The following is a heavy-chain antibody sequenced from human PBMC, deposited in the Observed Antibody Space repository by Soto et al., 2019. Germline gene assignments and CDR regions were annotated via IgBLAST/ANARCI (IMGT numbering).Heavy chain of an antibody. D-gene: IGHD3-10*01. CDR3: ARDGYYYGSGSDY. CDR1: GGSISSVGYY. V-gene: IGHV4-31*03. J-gene: IGHJ4*02. Sequence: SETLSLPCTVSGGSISSVGYYWSWIRQHPGKGLEWIGYIYYSGSTYYNPSLKSRVTISVDTSKNQFSLKLSSVTAADTAVYYCARDGYYYGSGSDYWGEGTLVTDSS. CDR2: IYYSGST.